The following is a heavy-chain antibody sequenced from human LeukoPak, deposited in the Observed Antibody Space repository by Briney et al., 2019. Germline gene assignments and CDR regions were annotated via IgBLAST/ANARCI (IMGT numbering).Heavy chain of an antibody. V-gene: IGHV4-31*03. D-gene: IGHD3-22*01. CDR1: GGSINSGGYY. Sequence: SETLSLTCTVSGGSINSGGYYWSWIRQHPGKGLEWIGYISHSGSTSYNPSLKGRVTISVDTSNNEFSLRLTSVTAADTAVYYCARGGYYYDTCGPFDYWGQGTLVTVSS. J-gene: IGHJ4*02. CDR3: ARGGYYYDTCGPFDY. CDR2: ISHSGST.